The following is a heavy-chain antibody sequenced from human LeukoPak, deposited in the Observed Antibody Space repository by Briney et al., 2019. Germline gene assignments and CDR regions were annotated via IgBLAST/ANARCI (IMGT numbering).Heavy chain of an antibody. D-gene: IGHD4-17*01. J-gene: IGHJ4*02. Sequence: KPGGSLRLSCAASGFTFSSYSMNWVRQAPGKGLEWVSSISSSSSYIYYADSVKGRFTISRDNAKNSLYLQMNSLRAEDTAVYYCARAYNGYGDYGTDYWGQGTLVTVSS. CDR1: GFTFSSYS. CDR2: ISSSSSYI. V-gene: IGHV3-21*01. CDR3: ARAYNGYGDYGTDY.